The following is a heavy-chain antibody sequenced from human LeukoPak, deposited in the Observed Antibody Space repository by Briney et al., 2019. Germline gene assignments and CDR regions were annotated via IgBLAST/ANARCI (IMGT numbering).Heavy chain of an antibody. V-gene: IGHV4-61*02. D-gene: IGHD3-10*01. CDR1: GGSISSGSYY. J-gene: IGHJ4*02. CDR3: ASQYGSDFDY. CDR2: IYTSGST. Sequence: SETLSLTCTVSGGSISSGSYYWSWIRQPAGKGLEWIGRIYTSGSTNYNPSLKSRVTISVDTSKNQFSLKLSSVTAADTAVYYCASQYGSDFDYWGQGTLVTVSS.